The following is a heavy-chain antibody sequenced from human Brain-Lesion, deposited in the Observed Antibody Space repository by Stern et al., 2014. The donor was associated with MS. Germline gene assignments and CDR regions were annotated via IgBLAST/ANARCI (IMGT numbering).Heavy chain of an antibody. CDR3: ARDPRRGGLSGYYHGMDV. V-gene: IGHV4-4*02. J-gene: IGHJ6*02. D-gene: IGHD3-10*01. CDR1: GASISNTQW. Sequence: QLQLQESGPGLVKPSGTLSLTCAVSGASISNTQWWTWVRQSPGKGLEWIGEIYQSGSANYNPSPRSRGTISVDRSKNSFSLKLTSVTAADTAVYYCARDPRRGGLSGYYHGMDVWGQGTTVTVSS. CDR2: IYQSGSA.